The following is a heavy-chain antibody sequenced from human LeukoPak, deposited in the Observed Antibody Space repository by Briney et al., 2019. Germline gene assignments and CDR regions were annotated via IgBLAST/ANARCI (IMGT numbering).Heavy chain of an antibody. J-gene: IGHJ4*02. V-gene: IGHV1-8*02. CDR1: GYTFTDYD. Sequence: ASVKVSCKTSGYTFTDYDITWVRQATGQGLEWMGWMNPNSGNTGYAQKFQGRVTMTRNTSISTAYMELSSLRSEDTAVYYCARAGGYCGRISCPYYFDYWGQGSLVIVSS. CDR3: ARAGGYCGRISCPYYFDY. CDR2: MNPNSGNT. D-gene: IGHD2-15*01.